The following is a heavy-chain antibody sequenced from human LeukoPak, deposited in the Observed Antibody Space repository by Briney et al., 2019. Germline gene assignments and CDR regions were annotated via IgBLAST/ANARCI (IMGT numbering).Heavy chain of an antibody. V-gene: IGHV3-30-3*01. CDR3: ARGVAVAGRFDY. CDR1: GFTFSNYW. J-gene: IGHJ4*02. D-gene: IGHD6-19*01. Sequence: GGSLRLSCAASGFTFSNYWMGWVRQAPGKGLEWVAVISYDGSNKYYADSVKGRFTISRDNSKNTLYLQMNSLRAEDTAVYYCARGVAVAGRFDYWGQGTLVTVSS. CDR2: ISYDGSNK.